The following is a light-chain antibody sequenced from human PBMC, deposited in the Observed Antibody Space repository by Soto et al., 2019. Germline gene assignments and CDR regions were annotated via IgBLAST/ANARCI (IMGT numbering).Light chain of an antibody. Sequence: EIVMAQSPATLSVSQGERATLSCRASQSVRGNLAWYQQKPGQAPRLLIYGASTRATGIPARFSGSGSGTEFTLTISSLQSEDYEVYYGPQYNNCAPAFGQGAKVEIK. V-gene: IGKV3-15*01. CDR1: QSVRGN. CDR2: GAS. J-gene: IGKJ1*01. CDR3: PQYNNCAPA.